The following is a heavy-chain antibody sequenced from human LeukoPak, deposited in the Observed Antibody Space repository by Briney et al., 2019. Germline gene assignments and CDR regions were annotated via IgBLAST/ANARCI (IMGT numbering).Heavy chain of an antibody. Sequence: GGSLRLSCVASGFTFSSYWMTRVRQAPGKGLEWVANMKQDGSEKYYVDSVKGRFTISRDNAKNSLYLQMNSLRAEDTAVYYCARDTAGADYWGQGTLVTVSS. CDR3: ARDTAGADY. J-gene: IGHJ4*02. CDR2: MKQDGSEK. D-gene: IGHD1-26*01. CDR1: GFTFSSYW. V-gene: IGHV3-7*03.